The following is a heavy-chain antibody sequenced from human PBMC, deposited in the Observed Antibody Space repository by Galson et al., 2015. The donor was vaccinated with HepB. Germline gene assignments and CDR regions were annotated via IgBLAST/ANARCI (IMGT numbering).Heavy chain of an antibody. CDR3: ARDQRYCSSTSCYTYAFDI. CDR1: GYTFTSYG. J-gene: IGHJ3*02. CDR2: ISAYNGNT. V-gene: IGHV1-18*01. Sequence: SVKVSCKASGYTFTSYGISWVRQAPGQGLEWMGWISAYNGNTNYAQKLQGRVTMTTDTSTSTAYMELRSLRSDDTAAYYCARDQRYCSSTSCYTYAFDIWGQGTMVTVSS. D-gene: IGHD2-2*02.